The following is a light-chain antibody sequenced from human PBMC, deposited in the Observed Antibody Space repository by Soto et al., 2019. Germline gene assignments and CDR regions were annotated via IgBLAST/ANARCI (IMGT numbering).Light chain of an antibody. CDR2: DAS. J-gene: IGKJ2*01. CDR3: QQRSNWPKA. V-gene: IGKV3-11*01. Sequence: DMVLTQSPATLSLSPGERATLSCRASQSLSSHIAWYQQKPGQAPRLLIYDASNRATGIPARFSGSGSGTDFTLTISSLEPEDFAVYYCQQRSNWPKAFGQGTKLEI. CDR1: QSLSSH.